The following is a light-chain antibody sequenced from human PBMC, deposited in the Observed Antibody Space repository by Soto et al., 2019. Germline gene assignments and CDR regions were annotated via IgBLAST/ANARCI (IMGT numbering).Light chain of an antibody. V-gene: IGKV3-20*01. CDR3: QQYGSSPSWT. J-gene: IGKJ1*01. Sequence: ETVLTQSPGTLSLSPGERATLSCRASQSVSSNNLARYQQKPGQAPRLLLYGASTRATGIPDRFSGSGSGTDFTLTVSRLEPDDFAVYYCQQYGSSPSWTFGQGTKVEIK. CDR1: QSVSSNN. CDR2: GAS.